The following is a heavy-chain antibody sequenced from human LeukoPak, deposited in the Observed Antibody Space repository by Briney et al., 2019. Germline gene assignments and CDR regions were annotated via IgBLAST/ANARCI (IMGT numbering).Heavy chain of an antibody. V-gene: IGHV3-11*04. CDR2: ISSSGTAI. J-gene: IGHJ4*02. Sequence: PGGPLRLSCAASAFTFTDYYMSWIRQAPGKGLEWISYISSSGTAISYPESVKGRFTISRDNAKNSLYLQMNSLRAEDTAVYYCARTISRGYFDYWGQGTLVTVSS. CDR1: AFTFTDYY. CDR3: ARTISRGYFDY. D-gene: IGHD3-3*01.